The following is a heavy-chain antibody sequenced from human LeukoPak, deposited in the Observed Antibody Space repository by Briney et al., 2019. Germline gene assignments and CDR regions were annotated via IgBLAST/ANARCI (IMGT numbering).Heavy chain of an antibody. CDR3: ARDYGDYVVFDY. J-gene: IGHJ4*02. Sequence: ASVKVSRKASGGTFSSYAISWVRQAPGQGLEWMGWISAYNGNTNYAQKFQGRVTMTTDTSTSTAYMELRSLRSDDTAVYYCARDYGDYVVFDYWGQGTLVTVSS. CDR1: GGTFSSYA. V-gene: IGHV1-18*01. CDR2: ISAYNGNT. D-gene: IGHD4-17*01.